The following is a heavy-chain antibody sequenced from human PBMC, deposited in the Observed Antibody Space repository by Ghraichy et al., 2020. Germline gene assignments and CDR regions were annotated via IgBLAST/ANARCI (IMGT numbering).Heavy chain of an antibody. V-gene: IGHV1-2*06. CDR3: ARRTSCSGGSCYHFDY. CDR2: INPNSGGT. CDR1: GYTFTGYY. Sequence: SVKVSCKASGYTFTGYYMHWVRQAPGQGLEWMGRINPNSGGTNYAQKFQGRVTMTRDTSISTAYMELSRLRSDDTAVYYCARRTSCSGGSCYHFDYWGQGTLVTV. D-gene: IGHD2-15*01. J-gene: IGHJ4*02.